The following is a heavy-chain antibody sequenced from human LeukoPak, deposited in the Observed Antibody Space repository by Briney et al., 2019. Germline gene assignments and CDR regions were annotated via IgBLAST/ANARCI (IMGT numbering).Heavy chain of an antibody. CDR2: IYYSGST. V-gene: IGHV4-59*01. CDR1: GXSISGYY. J-gene: IGHJ4*02. Sequence: PSETLSLTWTVSGXSISGYYGSWIRKPPGKGLEWIAYIYYSGSTNYNPSLKSRVTISVDTSKSQLSLKLSSVTAADTAVYYWARDRGSLGGFDYWGQGTLVTVSS. CDR3: ARDRGSLGGFDY. D-gene: IGHD3-16*01.